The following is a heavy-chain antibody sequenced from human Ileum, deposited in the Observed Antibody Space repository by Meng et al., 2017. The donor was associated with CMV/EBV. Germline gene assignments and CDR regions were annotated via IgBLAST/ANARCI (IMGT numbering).Heavy chain of an antibody. Sequence: GESLKISCAASGFTFSSYWMSWVRQAPGKGLEWVANIKQDGSEKYYVDSVKGRFTISRDNAKNSLYLQMNSLRAEDTAVYYCVRSYNDNWHTFEYWGQGTLVTVSS. CDR1: GFTFSSYW. D-gene: IGHD3-16*01. CDR2: IKQDGSEK. CDR3: VRSYNDNWHTFEY. J-gene: IGHJ4*02. V-gene: IGHV3-7*01.